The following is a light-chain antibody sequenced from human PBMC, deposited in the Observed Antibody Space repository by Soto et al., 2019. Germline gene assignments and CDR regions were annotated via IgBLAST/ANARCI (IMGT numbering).Light chain of an antibody. J-gene: IGKJ4*01. Sequence: DIVMTQSKLSLLVTPGEPAFISCRASQSHLHSNGYNYLDWYLQKPGQSPQLLIYLGSNRPSGVLERVSAGGSGTDFTLSISRVSGVEVRVYYCMRPVNTPPTFGGVTKVEL. CDR2: LGS. V-gene: IGKV2-28*01. CDR1: QSHLHSNGYNY. CDR3: MRPVNTPPT.